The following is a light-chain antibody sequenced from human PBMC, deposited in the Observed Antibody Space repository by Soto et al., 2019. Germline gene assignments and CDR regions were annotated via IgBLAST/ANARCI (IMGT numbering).Light chain of an antibody. CDR3: SSYTSSSTWV. J-gene: IGLJ3*02. CDR2: AIS. V-gene: IGLV2-14*01. CDR1: SSDVGGYNY. Sequence: QSALTQPASVSGSPGQSITISCTGTSSDVGGYNYVSWYQHHPGKAPRLMTYAISNRPSGVSSRFSGSKSGNTASLTISGLQAEDEADYYCSSYTSSSTWVFGRGTKVTVL.